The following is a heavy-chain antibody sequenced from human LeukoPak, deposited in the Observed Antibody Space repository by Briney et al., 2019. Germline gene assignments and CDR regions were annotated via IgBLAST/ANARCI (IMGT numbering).Heavy chain of an antibody. Sequence: GGSLRLSCAASGNYWMHWVRQAPGKGLEWISFISSSRTTIYYADSVKGRFTISRDNAENSLYLQMNSLRAEDTAVYYCARDHGYGDAVYWYFDLWGRGTLVTVSS. CDR1: GNYW. D-gene: IGHD4-17*01. CDR2: ISSSRTTI. V-gene: IGHV3-48*01. CDR3: ARDHGYGDAVYWYFDL. J-gene: IGHJ2*01.